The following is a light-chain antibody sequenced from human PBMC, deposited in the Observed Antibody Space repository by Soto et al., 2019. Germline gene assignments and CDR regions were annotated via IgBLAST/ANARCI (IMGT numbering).Light chain of an antibody. CDR2: GAS. CDR3: QQYGSSPRT. Sequence: EIVLTQSPGTLSLSTGERATLSCRASQSFTSNYLAWYQQRPGQAPRLLIYGASTRATGIPDRFSGSGSGTDFTLTISRLEPEDFAVYYCQQYGSSPRTFGQGTKGGYQ. CDR1: QSFTSNY. J-gene: IGKJ1*01. V-gene: IGKV3-20*01.